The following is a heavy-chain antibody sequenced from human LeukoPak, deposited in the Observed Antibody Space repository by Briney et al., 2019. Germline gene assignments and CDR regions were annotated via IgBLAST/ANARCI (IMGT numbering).Heavy chain of an antibody. Sequence: GASVKVSCKASGYTFTSYDINWVRQATGQGLEWMGWMNPNSGNTGYAQKFQGRVTITRNTSISTAYMELSSLRSEDTAVYYCARGSSYADSDFDYWGQGTLVTVSS. CDR1: GYTFTSYD. CDR3: ARGSSYADSDFDY. D-gene: IGHD1-26*01. CDR2: MNPNSGNT. J-gene: IGHJ4*02. V-gene: IGHV1-8*03.